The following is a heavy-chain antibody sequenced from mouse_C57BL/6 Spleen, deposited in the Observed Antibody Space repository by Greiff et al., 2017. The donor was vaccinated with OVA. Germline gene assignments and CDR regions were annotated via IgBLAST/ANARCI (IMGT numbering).Heavy chain of an antibody. J-gene: IGHJ2*01. CDR2: IYPGDGDT. D-gene: IGHD1-1*02. CDR1: GYAFSSSW. Sequence: VQLQQSGPELVKPGASVKISCKASGYAFSSSWMNWVKQRPGKGLEWIGRIYPGDGDTNYNGKFKGKATLTADKSSSTAYMQLSSLTSEDSAVYFCARSLYGYIDYWGQGTTLTVSS. V-gene: IGHV1-82*01. CDR3: ARSLYGYIDY.